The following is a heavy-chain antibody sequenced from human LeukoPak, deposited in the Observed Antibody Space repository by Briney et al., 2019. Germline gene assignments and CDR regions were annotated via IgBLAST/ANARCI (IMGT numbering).Heavy chain of an antibody. CDR1: GYTFTGYY. V-gene: IGHV1-46*01. CDR2: IYPSGGRT. D-gene: IGHD5-24*01. CDR3: ARAVEMATLYEFDY. J-gene: IGHJ4*02. Sequence: ASVKVSCKASGYTFTGYYLHWVRQAPGQGLEWMGIIYPSGGRTTYAQKFQGRVTITADESTSTAYMELSSLRSEDTAVYYCARAVEMATLYEFDYWGQGTLVTVSS.